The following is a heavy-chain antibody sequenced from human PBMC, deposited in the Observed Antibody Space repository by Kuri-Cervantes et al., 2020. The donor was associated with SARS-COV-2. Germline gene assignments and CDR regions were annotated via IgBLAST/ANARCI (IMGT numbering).Heavy chain of an antibody. CDR1: GGSFSGYY. CDR3: ARAKMGFLEWDNWFDP. J-gene: IGHJ5*02. D-gene: IGHD3-3*01. CDR2: INHSGST. V-gene: IGHV4-34*01. Sequence: SQTLSLTCAVYGGSFSGYYWGWIRQPPGKGLEWIGEINHSGSTNYNPSLKSRATISVDTSKNQFSLKLSSVTAADTAVYYCARAKMGFLEWDNWFDPWGQGTLVTVSS.